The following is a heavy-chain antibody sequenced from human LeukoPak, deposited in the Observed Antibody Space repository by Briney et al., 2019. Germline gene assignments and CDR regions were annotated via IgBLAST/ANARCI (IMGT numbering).Heavy chain of an antibody. D-gene: IGHD5-12*01. J-gene: IGHJ5*02. CDR1: GGSISSYY. V-gene: IGHV4-59*01. CDR2: IYYSGST. CDR3: ARVGNSGYDDNWFDP. Sequence: SETLSLTCTVSGGSISSYYWSWIRQPPGKGLEWIGYIYYSGSTNYNPSLKSRVTISVDTSKNQFSLKLSSVTAADTAVYYCARVGNSGYDDNWFDPWGQGTLVTVSS.